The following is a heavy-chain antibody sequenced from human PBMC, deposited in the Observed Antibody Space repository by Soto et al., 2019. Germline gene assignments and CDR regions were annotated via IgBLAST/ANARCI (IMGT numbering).Heavy chain of an antibody. J-gene: IGHJ4*02. CDR2: INAGNGNT. V-gene: IGHV1-3*01. CDR1: GYTFTSYA. Sequence: QVQLVQSGAEVKKPGASVKVSCKASGYTFTSYAMHWVRQAPGQRLEWMGWINAGNGNTKYSQKFQGRVTITRDTSASTAYVELSSLRSEDTAVYYCARNIVVVPAAGINYFDYWGQGTLVTVSS. CDR3: ARNIVVVPAAGINYFDY. D-gene: IGHD2-2*01.